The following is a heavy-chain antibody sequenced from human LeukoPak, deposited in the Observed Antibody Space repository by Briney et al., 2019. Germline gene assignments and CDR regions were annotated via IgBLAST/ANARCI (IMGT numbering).Heavy chain of an antibody. Sequence: SETLSLTCTVSGGSISSSSYYWGWIRQPPGKGLEWIGSIYYSGSTYYNPSLKSRVTISVDTSKNQFSLKLSSVTAADTAVYYCARLVGRGMPQHWFDPWGQGTLVTDSS. CDR2: IYYSGST. J-gene: IGHJ5*02. D-gene: IGHD3-10*01. CDR1: GGSISSSSYY. CDR3: ARLVGRGMPQHWFDP. V-gene: IGHV4-39*01.